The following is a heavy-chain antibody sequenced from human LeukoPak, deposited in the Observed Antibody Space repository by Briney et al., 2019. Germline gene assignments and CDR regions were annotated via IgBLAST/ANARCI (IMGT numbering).Heavy chain of an antibody. CDR2: ISGSGGST. D-gene: IGHD3-3*01. J-gene: IGHJ3*02. CDR3: AKDRLWTPAEPTDAFDI. CDR1: GFTFSDYY. V-gene: IGHV3-23*01. Sequence: PGGSLRLSCAASGFTFSDYYMSWIRQAPGKGLEWVSAISGSGGSTYHADSVKGRFTISRDNSKNTLYLQMNSLRAEDTAVYYCAKDRLWTPAEPTDAFDIWGQGTMVTVSS.